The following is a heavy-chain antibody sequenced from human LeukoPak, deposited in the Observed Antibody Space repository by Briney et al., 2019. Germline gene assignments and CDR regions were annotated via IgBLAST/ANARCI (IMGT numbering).Heavy chain of an antibody. CDR2: INSDGSST. Sequence: GGSLRLSCAASGFTFRSYWTHWVRQAPGKGLVWVSHINSDGSSTTYADSVKGRFTISRDKAKNTLYLQMNSLRAEDTAVYYCTRTSGPRSLGYGGQGTLVTVSS. V-gene: IGHV3-74*01. CDR1: GFTFRSYW. J-gene: IGHJ4*02. CDR3: TRTSGPRSLGY. D-gene: IGHD3-16*01.